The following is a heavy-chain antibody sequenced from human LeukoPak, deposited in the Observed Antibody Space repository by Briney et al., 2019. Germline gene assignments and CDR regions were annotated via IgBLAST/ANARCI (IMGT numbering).Heavy chain of an antibody. V-gene: IGHV1-18*01. CDR3: AKTYAGVPIDY. D-gene: IGHD4-23*01. CDR1: GGTFSSYA. Sequence: ASVKVSCKASGGTFSSYAISWVRQAPGQGLEWMGWISAYNGNTNYAQKLQGRVTMTTDTSTSTAYMELRSLRSDDTAVYYCAKTYAGVPIDYWGQGTLVTVSS. CDR2: ISAYNGNT. J-gene: IGHJ4*02.